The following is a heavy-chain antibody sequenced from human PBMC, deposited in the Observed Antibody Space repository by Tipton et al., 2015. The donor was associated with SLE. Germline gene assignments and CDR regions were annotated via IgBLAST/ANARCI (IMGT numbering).Heavy chain of an antibody. Sequence: TLSLTCTVSGGSITVHYWSWIWQPPGKGLEWIGYVYYSGTTNYNPSLKSRVSMSIDRSKDQISLRLNSMTAADTAVYYCARGQLGGSGDLWGQGTLVTVS. J-gene: IGHJ5*02. D-gene: IGHD6-6*01. V-gene: IGHV4-59*11. CDR1: GGSITVHY. CDR3: ARGQLGGSGDL. CDR2: VYYSGTT.